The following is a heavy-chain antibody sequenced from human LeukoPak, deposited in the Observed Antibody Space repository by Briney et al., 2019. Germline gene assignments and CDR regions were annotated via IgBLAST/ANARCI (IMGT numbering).Heavy chain of an antibody. D-gene: IGHD3-22*01. CDR3: AKVVVISPAY. CDR1: GITFSSYA. V-gene: IGHV3-23*01. J-gene: IGHJ4*02. CDR2: VSGSGGST. Sequence: GGSLRPSCAASGITFSSYAMSWVRQAPGKGLEWVSGVSGSGGSTYYADSVKGRFTISRDNSKNTLYLQMNSLRAEDTAVYYCAKVVVISPAYWGQGTLVTVSS.